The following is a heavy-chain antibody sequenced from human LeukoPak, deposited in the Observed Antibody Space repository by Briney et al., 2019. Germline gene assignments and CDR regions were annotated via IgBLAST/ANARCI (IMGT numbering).Heavy chain of an antibody. CDR3: TRAPYCSSTSCYTTIPPFDY. CDR1: GGTFSSYA. Sequence: ASVKVSCKASGGTFSSYAISWVRQAPGQGLEWMGGIIPIFGTANYAQKFQGRVTMTTDTSTSTAYMELRSLRSDDTAVYYCTRAPYCSSTSCYTTIPPFDYWGQGTLVTVSS. CDR2: IIPIFGTA. J-gene: IGHJ4*02. D-gene: IGHD2-2*02. V-gene: IGHV1-69*05.